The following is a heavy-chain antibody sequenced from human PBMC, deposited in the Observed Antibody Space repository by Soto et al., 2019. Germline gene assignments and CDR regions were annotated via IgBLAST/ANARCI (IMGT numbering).Heavy chain of an antibody. D-gene: IGHD2-21*02. CDR2: VTANGGST. Sequence: GESLNLSCAATGFTFSVYAITWVRQAPGKGLEWVSAVTANGGSTYSADSVKGRFTISRDNSKNTLFLQMNSLRAEDTAVYYCASLGVGDWANYYYYYGMDVWGQGTTVTVSS. CDR3: ASLGVGDWANYYYYYGMDV. J-gene: IGHJ6*02. V-gene: IGHV3-23*01. CDR1: GFTFSVYA.